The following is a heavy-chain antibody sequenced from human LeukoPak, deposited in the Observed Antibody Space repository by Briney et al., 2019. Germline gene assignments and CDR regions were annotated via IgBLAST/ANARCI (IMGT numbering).Heavy chain of an antibody. J-gene: IGHJ6*02. D-gene: IGHD6-13*01. CDR3: AGYSSSWYVVDYYYGMDV. V-gene: IGHV3-33*01. CDR1: GFTFSSYG. Sequence: GGSLRLSCAAPGFTFSSYGMHWVRQAPGKGLEWVALIWYDGSSKHYADSVRGRFTISGDNSKNTLYLQMNSLRAEDTAVYYCAGYSSSWYVVDYYYGMDVWGQGTTVTVSS. CDR2: IWYDGSSK.